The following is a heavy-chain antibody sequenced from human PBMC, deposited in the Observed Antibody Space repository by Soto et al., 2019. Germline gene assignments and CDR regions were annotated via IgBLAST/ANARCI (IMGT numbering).Heavy chain of an antibody. D-gene: IGHD3-22*01. Sequence: SVKVSCKASGGTFSSYAISCVRQAPGQVLEWMGGIIPIFGTANYAQKFQGRVTITADKSTSTAYMELSSLRSEDTAVYYCARPYYYDSSGYPDLDYYYYYGMDVWGQGTTVTVSS. CDR2: IIPIFGTA. CDR3: ARPYYYDSSGYPDLDYYYYYGMDV. CDR1: GGTFSSYA. J-gene: IGHJ6*02. V-gene: IGHV1-69*06.